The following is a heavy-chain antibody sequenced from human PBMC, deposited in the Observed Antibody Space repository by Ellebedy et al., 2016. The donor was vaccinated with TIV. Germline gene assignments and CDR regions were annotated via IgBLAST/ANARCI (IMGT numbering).Heavy chain of an antibody. V-gene: IGHV3-23*01. CDR1: GFTFSSYA. J-gene: IGHJ4*02. Sequence: GGSLRLSXAASGFTFSSYAMNWVRQAPGKGLEWVSAISGSGGSTYYADSVKGRFTISRDNSKNTMYLQMNSLRAEDTAVYYCAKDTYYDFWSGHYNFDYWGQGALVTVSS. CDR2: ISGSGGST. D-gene: IGHD3-3*01. CDR3: AKDTYYDFWSGHYNFDY.